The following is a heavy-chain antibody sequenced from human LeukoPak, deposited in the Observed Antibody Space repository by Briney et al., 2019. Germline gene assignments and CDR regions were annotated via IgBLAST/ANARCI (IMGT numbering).Heavy chain of an antibody. CDR1: GFTFRSYG. D-gene: IGHD4-17*01. CDR2: IWYDGSNK. Sequence: GGSLRLTCAASGFTFRSYGMHWVRQAPGKGLEWVAVIWYDGSNKYYADSVKGRFTISRDNSKNTLYLQMNSLRAEDTAVYSCAREAVTTPSSDYWGQGTLVTVSS. V-gene: IGHV3-33*01. J-gene: IGHJ4*02. CDR3: AREAVTTPSSDY.